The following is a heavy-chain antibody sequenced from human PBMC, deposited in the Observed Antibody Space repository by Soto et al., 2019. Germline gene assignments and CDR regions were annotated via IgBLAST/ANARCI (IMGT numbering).Heavy chain of an antibody. CDR2: ISLYSDGT. J-gene: IGHJ5*02. CDR1: GYTFSNHG. CDR3: ARVVPGAEAWFGP. Sequence: ASVKVSCKTSGYTFSNHGITWVRQAPGQPLEWLGWISLYSDGTNYAQKFQGRVSMTTDTSTTTAYMELRSLRSDDTAVYYCARVVPGAEAWFGPWGQGTLVTVSS. D-gene: IGHD2-2*01. V-gene: IGHV1-18*01.